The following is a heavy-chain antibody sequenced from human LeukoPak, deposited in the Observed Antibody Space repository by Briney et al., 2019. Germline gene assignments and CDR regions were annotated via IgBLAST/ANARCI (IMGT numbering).Heavy chain of an antibody. CDR3: ARDPWDNNWYNFDS. Sequence: SETLSLTCIVSVCSIRSHHWNWIRQPPWKGLEYVGNIHGGGSTNYNPSLQSRVTISLDTSKNQFSLSLRAVTAADTAVYYGARDPWDNNWYNFDSWGQGTLVTVSS. J-gene: IGHJ4*02. CDR2: IHGGGST. V-gene: IGHV4-59*11. CDR1: VCSIRSHH. D-gene: IGHD1-1*01.